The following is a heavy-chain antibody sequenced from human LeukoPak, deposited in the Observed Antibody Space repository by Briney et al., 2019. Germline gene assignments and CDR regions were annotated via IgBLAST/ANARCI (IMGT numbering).Heavy chain of an antibody. J-gene: IGHJ6*04. V-gene: IGHV1-69*13. CDR2: IIPFFGTA. Sequence: SVKVSCKASGGTFSSYAISWVRQAPGQGLEWMGGIIPFFGTANYAQKFQGRVTITADESTSTAYMELSSLRSEDTAVYYCARAQDIVVVPAAIDPYYYGMDVWGKGTTVTVSS. CDR3: ARAQDIVVVPAAIDPYYYGMDV. CDR1: GGTFSSYA. D-gene: IGHD2-2*01.